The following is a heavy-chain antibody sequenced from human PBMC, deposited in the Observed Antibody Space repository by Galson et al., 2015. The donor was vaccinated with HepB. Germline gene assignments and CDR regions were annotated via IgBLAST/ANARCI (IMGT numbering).Heavy chain of an antibody. D-gene: IGHD2/OR15-2a*01. V-gene: IGHV3-30*18. CDR3: AKDLSEGAFDI. J-gene: IGHJ3*02. CDR2: ISYDGSNK. Sequence: SLRLSCAASGFTFSSYGMHWVRQAPGKGLEWVAVISYDGSNKYYADSVKGRFTISRDNSKNTLYLQMNSLRAEDTAVYYCAKDLSEGAFDIWGQGTMVTVSS. CDR1: GFTFSSYG.